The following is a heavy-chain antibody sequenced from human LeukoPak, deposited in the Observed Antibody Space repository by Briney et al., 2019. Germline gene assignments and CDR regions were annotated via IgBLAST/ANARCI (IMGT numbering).Heavy chain of an antibody. J-gene: IGHJ6*03. V-gene: IGHV3-23*01. D-gene: IGHD2-21*02. Sequence: GGSLRLSCAASGFTFSSYGMSWVRQAPGKGLEWVSAISGSGGSTYYADSVKGRFTISRDNSKNTLDLQMNSLRAEDTAVYYCAKSGGSCGGDCRNYYYYYMDVWGKGTTVTVSS. CDR1: GFTFSSYG. CDR2: ISGSGGST. CDR3: AKSGGSCGGDCRNYYYYYMDV.